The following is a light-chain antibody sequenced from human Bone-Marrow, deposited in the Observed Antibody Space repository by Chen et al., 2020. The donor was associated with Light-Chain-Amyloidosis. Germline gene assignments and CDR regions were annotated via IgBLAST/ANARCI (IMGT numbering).Light chain of an antibody. CDR2: RAS. J-gene: IGKJ2*01. CDR1: QSIVDY. CDR3: QQYKIFSFT. Sequence: DVRMTQSPSNLSASLGDRVTIPCRASQSIVDYLAWYQQKPGKAPRLLISRASNLESGVPSRFVGSGSGTEFTLAISSLQPDDFATYYCQQYKIFSFTFGQGTELDLK. V-gene: IGKV1-5*03.